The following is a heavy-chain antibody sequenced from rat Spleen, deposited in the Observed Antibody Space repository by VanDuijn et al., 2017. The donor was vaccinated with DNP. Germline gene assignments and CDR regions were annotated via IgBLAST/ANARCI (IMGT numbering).Heavy chain of an antibody. CDR2: IGSDGYAP. CDR3: ARYDTTGISTYDH. CDR1: GFSFSYYY. J-gene: IGHJ2*01. V-gene: IGHV5-25*01. D-gene: IGHD1-9*01. Sequence: EVQLVESGGGLVQPGRSLKLSCAASGFSFSYYYMAWVRQGPTKGLEWVAYIGSDGYAPYYGDSVKGRFTISRDNAKSSLYLQMDSLRSEDTATYYCARYDTTGISTYDHWGQGVLVTVSS.